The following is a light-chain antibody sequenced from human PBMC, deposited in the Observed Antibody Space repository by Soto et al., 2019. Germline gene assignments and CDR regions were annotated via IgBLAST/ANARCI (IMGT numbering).Light chain of an antibody. V-gene: IGKV3D-20*01. CDR3: QQYGSSPYT. J-gene: IGKJ2*01. Sequence: EIVLTQSPATLSLSPGERATLSCGASQSVSSSSLAWYQQKPGLAPRLRIYDASSRATGILDRFSGSGSGTVFTLTISRREPEDFVVYYCQQYGSSPYTFGLGTKLEVK. CDR2: DAS. CDR1: QSVSSSS.